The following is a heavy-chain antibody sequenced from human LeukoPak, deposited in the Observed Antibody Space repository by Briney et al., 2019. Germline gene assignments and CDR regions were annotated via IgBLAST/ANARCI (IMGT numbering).Heavy chain of an antibody. J-gene: IGHJ4*02. CDR2: ISFDGTDA. CDR3: ARGTSSSWYSVGYFDY. Sequence: SGGSLRLSCAASGFTFSSYAIHWVRQAPGKGLEWVAVISFDGTDAFYADSVKGQFTISRDNAKNSLYLQMNSLRAEDTAVYYCARGTSSSWYSVGYFDYWGQGTLVTVSS. CDR1: GFTFSSYA. D-gene: IGHD6-13*01. V-gene: IGHV3-30*04.